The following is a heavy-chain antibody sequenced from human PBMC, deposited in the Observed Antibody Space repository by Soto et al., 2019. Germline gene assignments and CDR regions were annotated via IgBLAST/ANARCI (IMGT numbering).Heavy chain of an antibody. CDR3: VRGGSNYAS. V-gene: IGHV3-7*01. CDR1: GFTFSDSW. D-gene: IGHD4-4*01. J-gene: IGHJ5*02. CDR2: IKPDESEK. Sequence: EVQLVESGGGLVQPGGSLSFSCTASGFTFSDSWMTWVRQAPGKGLEWVARIKPDESEKKYAESVKGRFSISRDNAKNSMYLQMDSLRGEDTAVYYCVRGGSNYASWGQGTLVTVSS.